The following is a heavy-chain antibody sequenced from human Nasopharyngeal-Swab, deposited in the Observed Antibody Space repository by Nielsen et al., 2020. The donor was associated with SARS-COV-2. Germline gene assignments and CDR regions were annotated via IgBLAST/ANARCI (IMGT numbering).Heavy chain of an antibody. CDR2: INHRGST. J-gene: IGHJ4*02. CDR3: ARGQGPRHYYDSSGYYYDVLGRGYYFDY. V-gene: IGHV4-34*01. Sequence: IRQPPGKGLEWIGEINHRGSTNYNPSLKSRVTISVDTSKNKFSLKLSSVTAADTAVYYCARGQGPRHYYDSSGYYYDVLGRGYYFDYWGQGTLVTVSS. D-gene: IGHD3-22*01.